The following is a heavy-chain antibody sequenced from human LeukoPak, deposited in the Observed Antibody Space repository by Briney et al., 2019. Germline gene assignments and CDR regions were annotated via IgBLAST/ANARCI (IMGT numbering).Heavy chain of an antibody. J-gene: IGHJ5*02. CDR2: INHSGNT. D-gene: IGHD2-15*01. Sequence: SETLSLTCAVYGGSFSGYYWSWIRQPPGKGLEGIGEINHSGNTNYKPSLKSRVTISVDTSKNQFSLKLSSVTAADTAVYYRAAGIGYCSGGSCYWFDPWGQGTLVTVSS. CDR3: AAGIGYCSGGSCYWFDP. V-gene: IGHV4-34*01. CDR1: GGSFSGYY.